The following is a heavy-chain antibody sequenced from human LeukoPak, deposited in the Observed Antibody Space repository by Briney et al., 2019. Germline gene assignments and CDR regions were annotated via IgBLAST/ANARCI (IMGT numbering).Heavy chain of an antibody. V-gene: IGHV3-30*02. CDR1: GFTFSSYG. CDR2: IRYDGSNK. CDR3: AKDLGSYYLSGAFDI. D-gene: IGHD1-26*01. J-gene: IGHJ3*02. Sequence: PGGSLRLSCAASGFTFSSYGMHWVRQAPGKGLEWVAFIRYDGSNKYYADSVKGRFTISRDNSKNTLYLQMNSLRAEDTAVYYCAKDLGSYYLSGAFDIWGQGTMVTVSS.